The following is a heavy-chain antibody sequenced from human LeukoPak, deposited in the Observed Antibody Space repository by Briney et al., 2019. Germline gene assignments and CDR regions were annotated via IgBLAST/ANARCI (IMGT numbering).Heavy chain of an antibody. D-gene: IGHD5-24*01. Sequence: SETLSLTCTVSGYSINSGYYWGWIRQPPGKGLEWIGSIYHSGSTFYNPSLKSRVTISVDTSKSQFSLKLSSVTAADTAVYYCARMLDGSRRRGFDYWGQGTLVTVSS. V-gene: IGHV4-38-2*02. J-gene: IGHJ4*02. CDR1: GYSINSGYY. CDR2: IYHSGST. CDR3: ARMLDGSRRRGFDY.